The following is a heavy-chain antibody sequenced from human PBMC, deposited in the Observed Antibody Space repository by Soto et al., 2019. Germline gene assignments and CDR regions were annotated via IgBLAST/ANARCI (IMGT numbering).Heavy chain of an antibody. CDR2: ISYDGSNK. CDR1: GFTFSSYA. V-gene: IGHV3-30-3*01. J-gene: IGHJ4*02. D-gene: IGHD4-17*01. Sequence: GGSLRLSCAASGFTFSSYAMHWVRQAPGKGLEWVAVISYDGSNKYYADSVKGRFTISRDNSKNTLYLQMNSLRAEDTAVYYCARDSPTYGAADYWGQGTLVTVSS. CDR3: ARDSPTYGAADY.